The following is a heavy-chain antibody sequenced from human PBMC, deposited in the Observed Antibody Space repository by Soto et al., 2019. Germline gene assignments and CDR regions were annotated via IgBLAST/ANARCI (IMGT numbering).Heavy chain of an antibody. V-gene: IGHV3-43*01. CDR3: AKDVNMITFGGVIVDY. D-gene: IGHD3-16*02. CDR2: ISWDGGST. Sequence: GGSLRLSCAASGFTFDDYTMHWVRQAPGKGLEWVSLISWDGGSTYYADSMKGRFTISRDNSKNSLYLQMNSLRTEDTALYYCAKDVNMITFGGVIVDYWGQGTLVTVSS. J-gene: IGHJ4*02. CDR1: GFTFDDYT.